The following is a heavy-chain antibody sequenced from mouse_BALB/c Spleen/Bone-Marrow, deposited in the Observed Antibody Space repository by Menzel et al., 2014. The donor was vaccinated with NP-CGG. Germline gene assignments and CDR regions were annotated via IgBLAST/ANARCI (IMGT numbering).Heavy chain of an antibody. CDR1: GFDFSGFW. CDR3: ARLGYYGGFAY. J-gene: IGHJ3*01. D-gene: IGHD2-3*01. CDR2: INPDSSTI. V-gene: IGHV4-1*02. Sequence: EVHLVESGGGLVQPGGSLKPSCAASGFDFSGFWMGWVRQAPGKGLEWIGEINPDSSTINYTPSLKDRFIISRDNAKNTLYLQMSKVRSEDTALYYCARLGYYGGFAYWGQGTLVTVSA.